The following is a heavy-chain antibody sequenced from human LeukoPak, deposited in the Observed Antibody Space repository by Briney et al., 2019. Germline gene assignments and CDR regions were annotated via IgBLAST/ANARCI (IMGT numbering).Heavy chain of an antibody. Sequence: ASVKVSCKASGYNFTGYYLHWVRQAPGQGLEWMGWINPNTGGTNYAQKFQGRVTMTRDTSISTAYMELSRLRSDDTAVYYCARFYSGYGNYYYYMDVWGKGTTVTVSS. D-gene: IGHD5-12*01. CDR1: GYNFTGYY. CDR2: INPNTGGT. V-gene: IGHV1-2*02. J-gene: IGHJ6*03. CDR3: ARFYSGYGNYYYYMDV.